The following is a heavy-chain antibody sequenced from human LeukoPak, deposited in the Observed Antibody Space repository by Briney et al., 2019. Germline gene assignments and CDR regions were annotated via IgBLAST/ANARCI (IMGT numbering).Heavy chain of an antibody. CDR1: GFSFRDFG. CDR3: AKWEGTRQFYFGY. D-gene: IGHD1-26*01. CDR2: TWFDGSQK. Sequence: GGSLRLSYAVPGFSFRDFGFHWVRQAPGKGLEWVAVTWFDGSQKYYADSVKGRFTISRDNSKNTLYLEMNSLRVEDTAVYYCAKWEGTRQFYFGYWGQGALVTVSS. V-gene: IGHV3-33*06. J-gene: IGHJ4*02.